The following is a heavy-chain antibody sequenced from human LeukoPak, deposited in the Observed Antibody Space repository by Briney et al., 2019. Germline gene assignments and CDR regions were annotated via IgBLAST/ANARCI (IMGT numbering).Heavy chain of an antibody. CDR1: GFSFENYN. J-gene: IGHJ4*02. V-gene: IGHV3-21*01. CDR2: INVITGYI. CDR3: AKASGSYPWG. D-gene: IGHD1-26*01. Sequence: PGGSLRLSCAASGFSFENYNMNWVRQAPGKGLEWVAYINVITGYIYYADSLKGRFTISRDNAKKSLFLQMNSLRAEDTAVYYCAKASGSYPWGWGQGTLVTVSS.